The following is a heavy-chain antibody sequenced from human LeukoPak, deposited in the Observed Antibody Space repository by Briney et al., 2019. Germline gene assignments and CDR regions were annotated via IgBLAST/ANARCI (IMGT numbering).Heavy chain of an antibody. CDR2: IYYSGST. J-gene: IGHJ3*02. V-gene: IGHV4-59*01. D-gene: IGHD3-3*01. CDR3: ARFTIFGVVDAFVI. Sequence: SETLSLTCTVSGGSISSYYWSWIRQPPGKGLEWIGYIYYSGSTNYNPSLKSRVTISVDTSKNQFSLKLSSVTAADTAVYYCARFTIFGVVDAFVIWGQGTMVTVSS. CDR1: GGSISSYY.